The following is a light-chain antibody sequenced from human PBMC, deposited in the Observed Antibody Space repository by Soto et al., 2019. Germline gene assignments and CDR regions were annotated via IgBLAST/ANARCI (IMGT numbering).Light chain of an antibody. J-gene: IGKJ2*01. Sequence: EIVFTQSPATLSLSPGERATLSCRASQRVSSYLAWYQQKPVQAPRLLIYDASNRATGIPARISGSGSETYFTLTTSSRRPEDCAVYYCQPRSNWPTAFVQGTKLEIK. CDR1: QRVSSY. V-gene: IGKV3-11*01. CDR3: QPRSNWPTA. CDR2: DAS.